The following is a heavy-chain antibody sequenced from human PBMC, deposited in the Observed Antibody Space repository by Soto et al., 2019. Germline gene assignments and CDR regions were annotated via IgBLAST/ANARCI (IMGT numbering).Heavy chain of an antibody. CDR1: GYTLTDLS. D-gene: IGHD3-9*01. V-gene: IGHV1-24*01. J-gene: IGHJ5*02. Sequence: ASVKVSCKVSGYTLTDLSMHWVRQAPGKGLEWMGGFDPEDGETIYAQKFQGRVTMTEDTSTDTAYMELSSLRSEDTAVYYCARYKYYDILTGLQNNWFDPWGQGTLVTVSS. CDR3: ARYKYYDILTGLQNNWFDP. CDR2: FDPEDGET.